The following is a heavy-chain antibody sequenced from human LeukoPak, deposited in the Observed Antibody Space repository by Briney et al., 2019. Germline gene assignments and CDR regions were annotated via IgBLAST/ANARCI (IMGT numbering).Heavy chain of an antibody. V-gene: IGHV4-61*02. D-gene: IGHD3-10*01. CDR1: GGSISSGSYY. J-gene: IGHJ4*02. CDR2: IYTSGST. CDR3: AGNYYGSGSYSY. Sequence: PSETLSLTCTVSGGSISSGSYYWSWIRQPAGKGLEWIGRIYTSGSTNYNPSLKSRVTISVDTSKNQFSLKLSSVTAADTAVYYCAGNYYGSGSYSYWGQGTLVTVSS.